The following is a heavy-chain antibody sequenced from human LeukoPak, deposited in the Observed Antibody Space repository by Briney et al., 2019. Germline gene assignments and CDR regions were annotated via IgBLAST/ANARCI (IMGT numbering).Heavy chain of an antibody. CDR2: IYYSGST. CDR1: GGSISSSSYY. V-gene: IGHV4-39*01. D-gene: IGHD1-26*01. CDR3: ARQGGYQYYLDY. Sequence: SETLSLTCTVSGGSISSSSYYWGWIRQPPGKGLEWIGSIYYSGSTYYNPSLKSRVTISVDTSKNQFSLKLSSVTAADTAVYYCARQGGYQYYLDYWGQGTLVTVSS. J-gene: IGHJ4*02.